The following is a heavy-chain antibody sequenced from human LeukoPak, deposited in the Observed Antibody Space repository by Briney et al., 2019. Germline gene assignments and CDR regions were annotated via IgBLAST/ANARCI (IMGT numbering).Heavy chain of an antibody. Sequence: SETLSLTCTVSGGSINSGGYYRSWIRQHPGKGLEWIGYISHSGSTSYNPSLKSRVTISVDTSNNEFSLRLTSVTAADTAVYYCARGGYYYDTCGPFDYWGQGTLVTVSS. J-gene: IGHJ4*02. D-gene: IGHD3-22*01. CDR1: GGSINSGGYY. CDR2: ISHSGST. V-gene: IGHV4-31*03. CDR3: ARGGYYYDTCGPFDY.